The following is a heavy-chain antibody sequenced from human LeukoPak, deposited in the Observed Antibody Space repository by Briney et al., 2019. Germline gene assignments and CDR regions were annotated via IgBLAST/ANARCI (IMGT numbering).Heavy chain of an antibody. CDR2: FDPEDGET. CDR1: GYTLTELS. D-gene: IGHD6-13*01. J-gene: IGHJ6*03. Sequence: ASVKVSCKVSGYTLTELSMHWVRQAPGKGLEWMGGFDPEDGETIYAQKFQGRVTMTTDTSTSTAYMELRSLRSDDTAVYYCARGPSLSSSSWYYNYYYHMDVWGKGTTVTISS. CDR3: ARGPSLSSSSWYYNYYYHMDV. V-gene: IGHV1-24*01.